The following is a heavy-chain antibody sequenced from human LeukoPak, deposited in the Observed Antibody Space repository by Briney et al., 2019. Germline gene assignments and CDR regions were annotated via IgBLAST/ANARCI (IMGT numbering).Heavy chain of an antibody. V-gene: IGHV1-69*06. J-gene: IGHJ4*02. CDR2: IIPIFGTA. Sequence: SVKVSCKASGGTFSSYAISWVRQAPGQGLEWMGGIIPIFGTANYAQKFQGRVTITADKSTSTANMELSSLRSEDTAVYYCARDRCSSTSCFLFDYWGQGTLVTVSS. CDR3: ARDRCSSTSCFLFDY. CDR1: GGTFSSYA. D-gene: IGHD2-2*01.